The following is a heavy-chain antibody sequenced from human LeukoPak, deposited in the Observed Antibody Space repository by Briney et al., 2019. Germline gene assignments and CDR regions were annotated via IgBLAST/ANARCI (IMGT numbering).Heavy chain of an antibody. CDR3: ASLSGVSGAFDI. CDR1: GGSISSYY. Sequence: PSETLSLTCSVSGGSISSYYWSWIRQPPGKGLDWIGYIYYSGSTNYNPSLKSRVTISIDTSKNQFSLKLSSVTAADTAVYYCASLSGVSGAFDIWGQGTVVTVSS. V-gene: IGHV4-59*01. D-gene: IGHD6-19*01. CDR2: IYYSGST. J-gene: IGHJ3*02.